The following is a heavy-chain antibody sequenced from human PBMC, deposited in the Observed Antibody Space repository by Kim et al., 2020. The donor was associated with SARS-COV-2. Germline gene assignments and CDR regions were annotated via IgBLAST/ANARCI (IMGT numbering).Heavy chain of an antibody. Sequence: ADSVKGRFTISRDNSKNTLYLQMNSLRAEDTAVYYCAKVEAAAGTGPHYWGQGTLVTVSS. D-gene: IGHD6-13*01. V-gene: IGHV3-23*01. CDR3: AKVEAAAGTGPHY. J-gene: IGHJ4*02.